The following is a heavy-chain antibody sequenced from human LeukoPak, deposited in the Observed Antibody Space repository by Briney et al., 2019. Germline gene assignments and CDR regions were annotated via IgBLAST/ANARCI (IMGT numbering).Heavy chain of an antibody. Sequence: ASLKVSCKASGYTFTSYGISWVRQAPGQGLEWMGWISAYNGNTNYAQKLQGRVTMTTDTSTSTAYMELRSLRSDDTAVYYCASGYSSSWYYYYMDVWGKGTTVTVSS. CDR1: GYTFTSYG. CDR3: ASGYSSSWYYYYMDV. J-gene: IGHJ6*03. CDR2: ISAYNGNT. D-gene: IGHD6-13*01. V-gene: IGHV1-18*01.